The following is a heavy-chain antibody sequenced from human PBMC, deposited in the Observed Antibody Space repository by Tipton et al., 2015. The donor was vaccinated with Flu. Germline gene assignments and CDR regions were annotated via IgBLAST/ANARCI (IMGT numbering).Heavy chain of an antibody. V-gene: IGHV4-39*07. Sequence: LRLSCTVSGASMSSSNYHWGWIRQPPGKGLEWIGSIYYRGRTYYNPSLKSRITISVDTSENQFSLKLSSVTAADTAVYYCARDSGSGTQDYWGQGTLVTVSS. CDR2: IYYRGRT. J-gene: IGHJ4*02. D-gene: IGHD3-10*01. CDR3: ARDSGSGTQDY. CDR1: GASMSSSNYH.